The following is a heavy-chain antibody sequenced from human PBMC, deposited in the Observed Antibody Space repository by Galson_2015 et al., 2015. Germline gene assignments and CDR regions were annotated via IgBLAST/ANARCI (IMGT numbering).Heavy chain of an antibody. V-gene: IGHV3-23*01. Sequence: SLRLSCAASGFTFSTYAMSWVRQAPGKGLEWISTISGSSASTYYADSVKGRFTASRDNSKNTLYLQMNSPRADDTAAYYCVTGQHHDRWGQGTLVTVSP. CDR2: ISGSSAST. CDR1: GFTFSTYA. CDR3: VTGQHHDR. D-gene: IGHD6-13*01. J-gene: IGHJ5*02.